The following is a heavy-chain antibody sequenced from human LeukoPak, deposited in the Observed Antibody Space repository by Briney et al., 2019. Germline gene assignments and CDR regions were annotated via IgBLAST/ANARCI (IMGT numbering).Heavy chain of an antibody. CDR2: TYYRSEWFY. CDR1: GDSVSTNRAA. D-gene: IGHD1-26*01. V-gene: IGHV6-1*01. J-gene: IGHJ4*02. CDR3: ARDRRGTTMLDY. Sequence: SQTLSLTSAIAGDSVSTNRAAWNWIRQSPSRGLEWLGRTYYRSEWFYDYGPSVKSRISINADTSKNQFSLQLNSVTPEDTAVYYCARDRRGTTMLDYWGQGTLVTVSS.